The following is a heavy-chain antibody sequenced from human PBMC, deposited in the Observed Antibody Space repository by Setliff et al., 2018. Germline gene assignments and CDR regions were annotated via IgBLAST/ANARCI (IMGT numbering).Heavy chain of an antibody. CDR3: ASLFAGDFDY. Sequence: PGGSLRLFCAASGFTFSSYSMNWVRQAPGKGLEWVSSISSSSSYIYYADSVKGRFTISRDNAKNSLYLQMNSLRAEDTAVYYCASLFAGDFDYWGQGTLVTVSS. CDR2: ISSSSSYI. CDR1: GFTFSSYS. V-gene: IGHV3-21*01. J-gene: IGHJ4*02.